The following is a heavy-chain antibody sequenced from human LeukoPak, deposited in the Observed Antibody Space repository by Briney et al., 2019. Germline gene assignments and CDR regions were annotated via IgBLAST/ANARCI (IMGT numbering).Heavy chain of an antibody. CDR3: ARDSQWLVYSYYFDY. V-gene: IGHV3-30*04. J-gene: IGHJ4*02. D-gene: IGHD5-12*01. CDR2: ISYDGSNK. CDR1: GFTFSSYA. Sequence: PGRSLRLSCAASGFTFSSYAMHWVRQAPGKGLEWVAIISYDGSNKDYADSVKGRFTISRDNSKNMLSLQMNSLRAEDTAVYFCARDSQWLVYSYYFDYWGQGTLVTVSS.